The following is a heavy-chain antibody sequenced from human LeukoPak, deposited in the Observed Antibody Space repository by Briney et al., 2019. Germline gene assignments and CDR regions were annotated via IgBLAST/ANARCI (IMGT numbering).Heavy chain of an antibody. J-gene: IGHJ4*02. CDR2: INWNGGST. CDR3: ARDISSGWYFDY. V-gene: IGHV3-20*04. Sequence: GGSLRLSCAVSGFTFYDYGMSWVRQAPGKGLEWVSGINWNGGSTGYVDSVKGRFTISRDNAKNSLHLQMNSLRAEDTALYYCARDISSGWYFDYWGQGTLATVFS. D-gene: IGHD6-19*01. CDR1: GFTFYDYG.